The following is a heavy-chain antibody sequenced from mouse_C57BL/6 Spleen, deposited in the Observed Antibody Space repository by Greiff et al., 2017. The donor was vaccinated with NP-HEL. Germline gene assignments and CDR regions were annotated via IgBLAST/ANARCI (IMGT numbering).Heavy chain of an antibody. J-gene: IGHJ3*01. D-gene: IGHD2-4*01. CDR3: ARHEGNYYDYDVPWFAY. CDR2: FYPGGGSI. CDR1: GYTFTEYT. V-gene: IGHV1-62-2*01. Sequence: VQLQQSGAELVKPGASVKLSCKASGYTFTEYTIHWVKQRSGQGLEWIGWFYPGGGSIKYNEKFKDQATLTADKSSSTVYMELSRLTSEDSAVYFCARHEGNYYDYDVPWFAYWGQGTLVTVSA.